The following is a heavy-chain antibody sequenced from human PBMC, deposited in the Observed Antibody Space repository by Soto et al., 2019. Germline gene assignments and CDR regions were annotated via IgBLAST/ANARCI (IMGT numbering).Heavy chain of an antibody. CDR3: ARGGSRDAYNYVLDQ. J-gene: IGHJ1*01. D-gene: IGHD5-18*01. CDR1: GRIFSSFP. V-gene: IGHV1-69*06. Sequence: QVQVVQSGAEVKKPGSSVKISCKASGRIFSSFPTSWVRQVPGQGLEWMGGVISASGSVTYAPKFQGRVTMTAVNSAGIGYMELTSLTSADTAIYYWARGGSRDAYNYVLDQWGPGTMVTVSS. CDR2: VISASGSV.